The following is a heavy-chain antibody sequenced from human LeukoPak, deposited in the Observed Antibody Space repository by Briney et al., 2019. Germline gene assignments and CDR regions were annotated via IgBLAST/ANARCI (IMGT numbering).Heavy chain of an antibody. Sequence: GGSLRLSCAASGFTVSSSPINWVRQAPGRGLEWVSVIYSGGNTFYADSVKGRFTISRDNSKNTLYLQMNSLRAEDTAVYFCASGKYRYGDNWFDPWGQGTLVTVSS. V-gene: IGHV3-53*05. CDR2: IYSGGNT. J-gene: IGHJ5*02. CDR3: ASGKYRYGDNWFDP. D-gene: IGHD5-18*01. CDR1: GFTVSSSP.